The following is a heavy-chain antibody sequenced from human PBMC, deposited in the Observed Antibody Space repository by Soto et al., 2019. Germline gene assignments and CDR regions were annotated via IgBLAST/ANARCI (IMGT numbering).Heavy chain of an antibody. Sequence: QEQLVQSGAEVKKPGASVKVSCKTSGYTFTDYDINWVRQATGQGLEWLGWMNPNSGGTGYAHTFQGRVTMTRSPSLNTAYLELSSLRSEDTAVYYCARVAVAARPRWYNWFDPWGQGTLVTVSS. CDR2: MNPNSGGT. CDR3: ARVAVAARPRWYNWFDP. J-gene: IGHJ5*02. V-gene: IGHV1-8*01. D-gene: IGHD2-15*01. CDR1: GYTFTDYD.